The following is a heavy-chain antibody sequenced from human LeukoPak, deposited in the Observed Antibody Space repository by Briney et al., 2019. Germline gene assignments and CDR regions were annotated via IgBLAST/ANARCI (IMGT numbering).Heavy chain of an antibody. J-gene: IGHJ3*02. CDR1: GFTFSSYA. CDR3: ARDLPDTAMDADDAFDI. V-gene: IGHV3-30*04. Sequence: GGSLRLSCAASGFTFSSYAMHWVHQAPGKGLEWVAVISYDGSNKYYADSVKGRFTISRDNSKNTLYLQMNSLRAEDTAVYYCARDLPDTAMDADDAFDIWGQGTMVTVSS. CDR2: ISYDGSNK. D-gene: IGHD5-18*01.